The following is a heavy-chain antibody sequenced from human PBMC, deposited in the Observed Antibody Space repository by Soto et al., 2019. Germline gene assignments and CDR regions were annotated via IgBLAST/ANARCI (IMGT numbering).Heavy chain of an antibody. V-gene: IGHV1-8*01. D-gene: IGHD3-3*01. Sequence: QVQLVQSGAEVKKPGASVKVSCKASGYTFTSYDINWVRQATGQGLEWMGWMNPNSGNTGYPQKFQGRVTMTRNTSISTAYMELSCLRSEDTAVYYCARAARITVFGVVMYFFDYGGQGTLVTVSS. J-gene: IGHJ4*02. CDR3: ARAARITVFGVVMYFFDY. CDR2: MNPNSGNT. CDR1: GYTFTSYD.